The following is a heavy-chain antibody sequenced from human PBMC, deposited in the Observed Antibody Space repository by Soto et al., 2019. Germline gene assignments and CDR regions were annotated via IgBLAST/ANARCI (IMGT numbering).Heavy chain of an antibody. CDR1: GGSISSYY. D-gene: IGHD3-10*01. J-gene: IGHJ5*02. CDR2: IYYSGST. V-gene: IGHV4-59*01. CDR3: ARGSTMVRGFDP. Sequence: PSETLSLTCTVSGGSISSYYWSWIRQPPGKGLEWIGYIYYSGSTNYNPSLKSRVTISVDTSKNQFSLKLSSVTAADTAVYYCARGSTMVRGFDPWGQGTLVTVSS.